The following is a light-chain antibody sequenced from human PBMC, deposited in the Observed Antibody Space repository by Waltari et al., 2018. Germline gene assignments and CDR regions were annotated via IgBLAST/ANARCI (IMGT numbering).Light chain of an antibody. CDR1: NIGSYS. V-gene: IGLV3-21*01. CDR2: YDS. Sequence: SYVLTQPPSLSVAPGETARITCGGDNIGSYSVHWYQQKPGPAPVLVIFYDSDRPSGIPERFSGSNSGNTASLTITGAQAEDEADYYCLSRDTTSTRVFGGGTRLTV. CDR3: LSRDTTSTRV. J-gene: IGLJ3*02.